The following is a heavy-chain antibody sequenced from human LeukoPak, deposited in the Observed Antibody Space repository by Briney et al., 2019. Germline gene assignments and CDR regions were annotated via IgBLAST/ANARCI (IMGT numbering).Heavy chain of an antibody. CDR2: IYYSGNT. V-gene: IGHV4-59*12. J-gene: IGHJ4*02. D-gene: IGHD3-10*01. Sequence: PSETLSLTCTVSGGSISSNYWSWIRQPPGKGLESIGYIYYSGNTNYNPSLKSRVTMSVDTSKNQFSLQLNSVTPEDTAVYYCARTLRGYFDYWGQGTLVTVSS. CDR3: ARTLRGYFDY. CDR1: GGSISSNY.